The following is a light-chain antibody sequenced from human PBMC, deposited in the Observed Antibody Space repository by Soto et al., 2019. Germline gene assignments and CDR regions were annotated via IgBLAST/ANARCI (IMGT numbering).Light chain of an antibody. J-gene: IGKJ1*01. V-gene: IGKV3-20*01. CDR2: GAS. CDR1: QSVSNNY. CDR3: QQYGSSGT. Sequence: ALSPSPGTLSPSPGETATLSCRASQSVSNNYLAWYQQKPGQAPRLLIYGASNRATGIPDRFSGSGSGTDFTLTISRLEPEDFAVYYCQQYGSSGTFGQGTKVDI.